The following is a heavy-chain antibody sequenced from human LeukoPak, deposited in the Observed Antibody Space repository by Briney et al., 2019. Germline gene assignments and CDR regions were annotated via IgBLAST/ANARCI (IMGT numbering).Heavy chain of an antibody. V-gene: IGHV4-38-2*02. Sequence: SETLSLTCSVSGYSINSGHYWGWIRQPPGKGREGIVSIYHSRYTYYNPPLKSRVTISVDTSKNQFSLKLSSVTAADTAVYYCAREGIAAAGTPPHFDYWGQGTLVTVSS. CDR2: IYHSRYT. D-gene: IGHD6-13*01. CDR1: GYSINSGHY. CDR3: AREGIAAAGTPPHFDY. J-gene: IGHJ4*02.